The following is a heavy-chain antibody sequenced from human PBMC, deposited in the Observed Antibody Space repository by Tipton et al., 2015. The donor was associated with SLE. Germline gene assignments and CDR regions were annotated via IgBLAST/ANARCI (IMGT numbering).Heavy chain of an antibody. J-gene: IGHJ4*02. CDR3: ARGGDSSVYFDY. V-gene: IGHV4-31*11. Sequence: TLSLTCAVYGGSFSGYYWSWIRQHPGKGLEWIGYIYYSGSTYYNPSLKSRVTISVDTSKNQFSLKLSSVTAADTAVYYCARGGDSSVYFDYWGQGTLVTVSS. CDR2: IYYSGST. D-gene: IGHD3-22*01. CDR1: GGSFSGYY.